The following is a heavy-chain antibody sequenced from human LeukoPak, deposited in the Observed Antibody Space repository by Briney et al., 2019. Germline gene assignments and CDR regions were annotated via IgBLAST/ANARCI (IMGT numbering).Heavy chain of an antibody. J-gene: IGHJ4*02. CDR1: GYTFTCYY. CDR3: ARDSFQLRYSGYDFVDY. CDR2: INPNSGGT. Sequence: ASVKVSCKASGYTFTCYYMHWVRQAPGQGREWMGWINPNSGGTNYAQKFQGRVTMTRDTSISTAYMELSRLRSDDTAVYYCARDSFQLRYSGYDFVDYWGQGTLVTVSS. D-gene: IGHD5-12*01. V-gene: IGHV1-2*02.